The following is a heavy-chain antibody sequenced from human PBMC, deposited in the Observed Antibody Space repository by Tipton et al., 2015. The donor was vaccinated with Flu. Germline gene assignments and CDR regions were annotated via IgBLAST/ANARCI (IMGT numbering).Heavy chain of an antibody. V-gene: IGHV4-39*07. D-gene: IGHD3-9*01. CDR3: AKEGSYNILTNYYNKGVDP. Sequence: LRLSCTVSGGSISSYTYYWGWFRQSPGTGLEWIGSIYYSGTTYYNPSLKSRVTMSIDTSKNQFSLKVASVTAADTAVYYCAKEGSYNILTNYYNKGVDPWGQGTLVIVSS. CDR2: IYYSGTT. CDR1: GGSISSYTYY. J-gene: IGHJ5*02.